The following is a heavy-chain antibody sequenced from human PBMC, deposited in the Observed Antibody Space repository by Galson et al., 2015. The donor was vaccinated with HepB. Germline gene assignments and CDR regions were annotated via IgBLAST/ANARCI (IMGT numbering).Heavy chain of an antibody. CDR2: IKQDGSEK. V-gene: IGHV3-7*03. J-gene: IGHJ4*02. Sequence: SLRLSCAASGFTFSSYWMSWVRQAPGKGLEWVANIKQDGSEKYYVDSVKGRFTISRDNAKNSLYLQMNSLRAEDTAVYYCARSSSWYDWSLFYWGQGTLVTVSS. D-gene: IGHD6-13*01. CDR1: GFTFSSYW. CDR3: ARSSSWYDWSLFY.